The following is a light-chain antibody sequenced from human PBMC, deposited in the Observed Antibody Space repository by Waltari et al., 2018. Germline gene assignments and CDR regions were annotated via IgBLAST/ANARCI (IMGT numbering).Light chain of an antibody. CDR1: SSDVGSYNY. Sequence: QSALTQPASVSGSPGQSITISCTGTSSDVGSYNYVSWHQQHPGKAPKLMIYDVSYRPAGVSDRFSGSKSGNTASLTISGLQAEDEADYYCSSHSNSGSYVVFGGGTKLTVL. J-gene: IGLJ2*01. V-gene: IGLV2-14*03. CDR3: SSHSNSGSYVV. CDR2: DVS.